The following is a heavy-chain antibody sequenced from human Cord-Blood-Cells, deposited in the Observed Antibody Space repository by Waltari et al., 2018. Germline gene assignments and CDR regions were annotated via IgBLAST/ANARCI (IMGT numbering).Heavy chain of an antibody. CDR3: ARGYSSSYYNYYYGMDV. Sequence: PIFGTANYAQKFQGRVTITADESTSTAYMELSSLRSEDTAVYYCARGYSSSYYNYYYGMDVWGQGTTVTVSS. V-gene: IGHV1-69*01. D-gene: IGHD6-13*01. J-gene: IGHJ6*02. CDR2: PIFGTA.